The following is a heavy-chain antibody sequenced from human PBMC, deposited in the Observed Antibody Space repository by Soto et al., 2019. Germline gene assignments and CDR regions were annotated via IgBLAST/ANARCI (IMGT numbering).Heavy chain of an antibody. CDR3: AKDTRITMVRGVTGDAFDI. D-gene: IGHD3-10*01. CDR1: GFTFSSYA. V-gene: IGHV3-23*01. J-gene: IGHJ3*02. Sequence: GGSLRLSCAASGFTFSSYAMSWVRQAPGKGLEWVSAISGSGGSTYYADSVKGRFTISRDNSKNTLYLQMNSLRAEDTAVYYCAKDTRITMVRGVTGDAFDIWGQGTMVTVSS. CDR2: ISGSGGST.